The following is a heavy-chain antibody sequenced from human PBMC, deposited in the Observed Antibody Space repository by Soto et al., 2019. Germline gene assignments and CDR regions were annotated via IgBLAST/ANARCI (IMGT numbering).Heavy chain of an antibody. Sequence: QVQLQESGPGLVKPSETLSLTCTVSGGSVSSGSYYWSWIRQPPGKGLEWIGYIYYSGSTNYNPSLKSRGTISVDTSKNQFSLKLSSVTAADTAVYYCARDNRDPGSSWYYYYYGMDVWGQGTTVTVSS. V-gene: IGHV4-61*01. J-gene: IGHJ6*02. CDR1: GGSVSSGSYY. CDR3: ARDNRDPGSSWYYYYYGMDV. CDR2: IYYSGST. D-gene: IGHD6-13*01.